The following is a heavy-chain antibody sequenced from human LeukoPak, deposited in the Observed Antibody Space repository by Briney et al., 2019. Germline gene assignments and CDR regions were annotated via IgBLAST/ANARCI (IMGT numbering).Heavy chain of an antibody. CDR2: ISGSGGST. J-gene: IGHJ6*03. CDR1: GFTFSSYA. Sequence: PGGSLRLSCAASGFTFSSYAMSWVRQAPGKGLEWVSAISGSGGSTHYADSVKGRFTISRDNSKNTLYLQMNSLRAEDTAVYYCAKSDMVRAQKGNYYYMDVWGKGTTVTVSS. V-gene: IGHV3-23*01. CDR3: AKSDMVRAQKGNYYYMDV. D-gene: IGHD3-10*01.